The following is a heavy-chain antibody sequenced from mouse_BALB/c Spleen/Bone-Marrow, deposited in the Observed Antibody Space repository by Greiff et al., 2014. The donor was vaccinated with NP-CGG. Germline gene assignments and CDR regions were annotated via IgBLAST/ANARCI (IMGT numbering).Heavy chain of an antibody. Sequence: VQLQESGPGLMAPSQSLSITCTVSGFSLTSYGVHWVRQPPGKGLEWLGVIWADGSTNYNSALMSRLSIRKDNSKSQVFLKMNSLQTDDTAMYYCARITTATGAMDYWGQGTSVTVSS. CDR2: IWADGST. CDR3: ARITTATGAMDY. V-gene: IGHV2-9*02. CDR1: GFSLTSYG. D-gene: IGHD1-2*01. J-gene: IGHJ4*01.